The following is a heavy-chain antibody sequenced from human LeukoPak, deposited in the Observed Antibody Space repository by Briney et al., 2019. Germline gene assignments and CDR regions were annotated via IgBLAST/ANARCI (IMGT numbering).Heavy chain of an antibody. CDR1: GGSISSYF. CDR3: ARDLGWGSPVAY. CDR2: IHGGGSPTYHPSP. V-gene: IGHV4-4*07. Sequence: PSETLSLTCPVSGGSISSYFWNWIRQHAGKRLEWIGKIHGGGSPTYHPSPNYNPPLHGPVPRLWDTSNRAFSQRMTPVTAAVTAVYYCARDLGWGSPVAYWGQGILVTVSS. D-gene: IGHD3-16*01. J-gene: IGHJ4*02.